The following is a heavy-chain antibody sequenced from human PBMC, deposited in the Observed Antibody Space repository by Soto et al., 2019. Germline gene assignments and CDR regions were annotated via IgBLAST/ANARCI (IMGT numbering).Heavy chain of an antibody. J-gene: IGHJ4*02. CDR3: ARDRGGYSDH. CDR2: IWYDGSNK. Sequence: QVQLVESGGGVVQPGRSLRLSCAASGFTFSSYGMYWVRQAPGKGLEWVAVIWYDGSNKYYADSVKGRFTISRDNSKKSLYLQMNSLRAEDTAVYYCARDRGGYSDHWGQGTLVTVSS. D-gene: IGHD3-22*01. V-gene: IGHV3-33*01. CDR1: GFTFSSYG.